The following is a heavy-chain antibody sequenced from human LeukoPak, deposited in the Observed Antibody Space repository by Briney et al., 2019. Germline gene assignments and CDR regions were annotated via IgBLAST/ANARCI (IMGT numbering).Heavy chain of an antibody. Sequence: GEALQISCKASGFNFSNYWIAWGRPMPGKGLGWMGIIYPDESDTRYSTSFEGQVTISADKSISTAYLQWSSLTASDTAKYYCATHTYGDYSFAFWGQATLVIVSS. J-gene: IGHJ4*02. CDR1: GFNFSNYW. V-gene: IGHV5-51*01. CDR2: IYPDESDT. CDR3: ATHTYGDYSFAF. D-gene: IGHD4-17*01.